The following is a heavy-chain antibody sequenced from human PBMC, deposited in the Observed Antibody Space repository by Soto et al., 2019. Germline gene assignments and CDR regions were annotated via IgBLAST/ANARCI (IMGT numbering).Heavy chain of an antibody. Sequence: RASVKVSCKASGGTFSSYAISWVRQAPGQGLEWMGGIIPIFGTANYAQKFQGRVTITADESTSTAYMELSSLRSEDTAVYYCARDVEMATIRWFDPWGQGTLVTVSS. J-gene: IGHJ5*02. CDR1: GGTFSSYA. CDR3: ARDVEMATIRWFDP. V-gene: IGHV1-69*13. D-gene: IGHD5-12*01. CDR2: IIPIFGTA.